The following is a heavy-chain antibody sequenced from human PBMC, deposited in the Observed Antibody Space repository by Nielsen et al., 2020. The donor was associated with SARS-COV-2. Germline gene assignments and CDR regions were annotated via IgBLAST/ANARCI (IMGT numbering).Heavy chain of an antibody. Sequence: GGSLRLSCAASGFTFSSYSMNWVRQAPGKGLEWVSYISSSSSTIYYADSVKGRFTISRDNAKNSLYLQMNSLRAEDTAVYYCARAAFRYCSSTSCYAYYYYYYYMDVWGKGTTVTVSS. V-gene: IGHV3-48*04. J-gene: IGHJ6*03. CDR3: ARAAFRYCSSTSCYAYYYYYYYMDV. CDR1: GFTFSSYS. D-gene: IGHD2-2*01. CDR2: ISSSSSTI.